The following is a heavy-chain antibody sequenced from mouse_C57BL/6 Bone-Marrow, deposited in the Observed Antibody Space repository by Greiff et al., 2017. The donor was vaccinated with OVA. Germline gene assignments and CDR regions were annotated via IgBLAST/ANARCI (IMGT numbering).Heavy chain of an antibody. CDR2: IWPGGGT. Sequence: EQLQQSGPGLVAPSQSLSITCTVSGFSLTSYAISWVRQPPGKGLEWLGVIWPGGGTNYNSALKSRLSTSQDNAKSQVFLKMNSLQTDDTARYYCARTGYDGGHVHLDYWGEGTTLTVSS. D-gene: IGHD2-2*01. CDR1: GFSLTSYA. J-gene: IGHJ2*01. CDR3: ARTGYDGGHVHLDY. V-gene: IGHV2-9-1*01.